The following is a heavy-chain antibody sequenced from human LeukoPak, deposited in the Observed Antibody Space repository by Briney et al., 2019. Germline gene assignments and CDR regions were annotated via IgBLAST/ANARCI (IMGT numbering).Heavy chain of an antibody. J-gene: IGHJ5*02. CDR1: GFTFDDYA. Sequence: GGSLRLSCAAPGFTFDDYAMHWVRQAPGKGLEWVSGISWNSGSIGYADSVKGRFTISRDNAKNSLYLQMNSLRAEDTALYYCAREAVGYSTSWFDPWGQGTLVTVSS. CDR2: ISWNSGSI. CDR3: AREAVGYSTSWFDP. D-gene: IGHD6-13*01. V-gene: IGHV3-9*01.